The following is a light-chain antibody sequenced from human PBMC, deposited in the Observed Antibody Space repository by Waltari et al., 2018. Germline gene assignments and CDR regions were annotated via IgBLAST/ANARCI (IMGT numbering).Light chain of an antibody. V-gene: IGKV4-1*01. CDR1: QKLLYRSNNKNY. CDR3: QQYYSPPLT. CDR2: WAS. J-gene: IGKJ1*01. Sequence: DIVMTQSPDSLAVSLGATATITCKSSQKLLYRSNNKNYLAWYQQKPGQPPKLLIYWASTRESGVPDRFSGSGSGTDFTLTISSLQAEDVAVYYCQQYYSPPLTFGQGTKVEV.